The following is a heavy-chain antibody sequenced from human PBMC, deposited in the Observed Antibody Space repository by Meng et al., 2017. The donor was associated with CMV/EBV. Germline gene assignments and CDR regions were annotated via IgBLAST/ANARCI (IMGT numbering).Heavy chain of an antibody. CDR2: ISAYNGNT. CDR3: ARDPGFDP. CDR1: GYTFTSYG. V-gene: IGHV1-18*01. J-gene: IGHJ5*02. Sequence: VRWLRSGAEVRKPGASLKVSCNASGYTFTSYGISWVRQAPGQGLEWMGWISAYNGNTNYAQKLQCRVTMTTDTSTSTAYMELRSLRSDDTAVYYCARDPGFDPWGQGTLVTVSS.